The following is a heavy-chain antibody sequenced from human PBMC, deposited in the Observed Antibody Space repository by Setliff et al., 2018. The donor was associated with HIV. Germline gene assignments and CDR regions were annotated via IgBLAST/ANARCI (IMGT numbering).Heavy chain of an antibody. Sequence: ETLSLTCAVSGYSISSGYYWAWIRQPPGKGLEWIGSIYHGGTTYYNPSLKSRSTISEDASKNQFSLSLSSVTAADTAVYYCVRDPPLTPTDADHPFDIWGQGTMVTV. CDR2: IYHGGTT. D-gene: IGHD2-21*02. CDR1: GYSISSGYY. CDR3: VRDPPLTPTDADHPFDI. J-gene: IGHJ3*02. V-gene: IGHV4-38-2*02.